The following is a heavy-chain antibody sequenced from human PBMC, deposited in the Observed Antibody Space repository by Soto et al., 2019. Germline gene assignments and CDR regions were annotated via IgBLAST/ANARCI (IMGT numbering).Heavy chain of an antibody. D-gene: IGHD4-17*01. CDR1: GGSISSYY. CDR2: IYYSGST. J-gene: IGHJ4*02. V-gene: IGHV4-59*01. CDR3: ARRYGASFDY. Sequence: SETLSLTCTVSGGSISSYYWSWIRQPPGKGLEWIGYIYYSGSTNYNPSLKSRVTISVDASKNQFSLKLSSVTAADTAVYYCARRYGASFDYWGQGTLVTVSS.